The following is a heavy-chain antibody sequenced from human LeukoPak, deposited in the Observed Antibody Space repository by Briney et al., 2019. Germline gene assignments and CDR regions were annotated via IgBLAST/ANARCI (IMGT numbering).Heavy chain of an antibody. J-gene: IGHJ4*02. Sequence: GGSLRLSCAASGFTFSSYSTNWVRQAPGKGLEWVSSISSSSSYIYYADSVKGRFTISRDNAKNSLYLQMNSLRAEDTAVYYCARQGPMVHGFDYWGQGTLVTVSS. D-gene: IGHD3-10*01. CDR2: ISSSSSYI. V-gene: IGHV3-21*01. CDR3: ARQGPMVHGFDY. CDR1: GFTFSSYS.